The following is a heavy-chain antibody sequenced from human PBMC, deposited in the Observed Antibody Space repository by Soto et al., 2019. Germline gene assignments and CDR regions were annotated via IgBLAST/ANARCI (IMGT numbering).Heavy chain of an antibody. Sequence: PXETLSLTCTVCGGSISSYYWSWIRQPAGKGLEWIGRIYTSGSTNYNPSLKSRVTMSVDTSKNQFSLKLSSVTAADTAVYYCARDGDYDSSGPKGYYYYYYGMDVWGQGTTVTVSS. J-gene: IGHJ6*02. CDR2: IYTSGST. CDR1: GGSISSYY. V-gene: IGHV4-4*07. CDR3: ARDGDYDSSGPKGYYYYYYGMDV. D-gene: IGHD3-22*01.